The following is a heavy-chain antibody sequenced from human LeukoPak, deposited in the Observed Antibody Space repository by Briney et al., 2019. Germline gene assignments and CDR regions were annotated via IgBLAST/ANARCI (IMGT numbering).Heavy chain of an antibody. CDR1: GGTFSSYA. CDR3: ARAPKTTVTGDWFDP. V-gene: IGHV1-69*04. CDR2: IIPILGIA. Sequence: SVKVSCKASGGTFSSYAISWVRQAPGQGLEWMGRIIPILGIANYAQKFQGRVTITADKSTSTAYMELSSLRSEDTAVYYCARAPKTTVTGDWFDPWGQGTLVTVSS. D-gene: IGHD4-17*01. J-gene: IGHJ5*02.